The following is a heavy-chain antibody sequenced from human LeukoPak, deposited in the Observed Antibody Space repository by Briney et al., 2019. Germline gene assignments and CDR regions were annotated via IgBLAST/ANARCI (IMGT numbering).Heavy chain of an antibody. V-gene: IGHV3-21*01. CDR1: GFTFSSYS. CDR2: ISSSSSYI. CDR3: ARARRNRLLWFGEVTAFDY. D-gene: IGHD3-10*01. J-gene: IGHJ4*02. Sequence: PGGSLRLSCAASGFTFSSYSMNWVRQAPGKGLEWVSSISSSSSYIYYADSVKGRFTISRDNAKNSLYLQMNSLRAEDTAVYYCARARRNRLLWFGEVTAFDYWGQGTLVTVSS.